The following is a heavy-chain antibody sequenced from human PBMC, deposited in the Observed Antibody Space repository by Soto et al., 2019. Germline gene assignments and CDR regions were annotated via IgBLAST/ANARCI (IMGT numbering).Heavy chain of an antibody. J-gene: IGHJ4*02. V-gene: IGHV4-30-4*01. Sequence: QVQLQESGPGLVKPSQTLSLTCTVSGGSISSGDYYWSWIRQPPGKGLEWIGYIYYSGSTYYNPSLKSRVTISVDTSNNQFSLKLSSVTAADTAVYYCARWRRYCSGGSCYGENYFDYWGQGTLVTVSS. CDR2: IYYSGST. D-gene: IGHD2-15*01. CDR1: GGSISSGDYY. CDR3: ARWRRYCSGGSCYGENYFDY.